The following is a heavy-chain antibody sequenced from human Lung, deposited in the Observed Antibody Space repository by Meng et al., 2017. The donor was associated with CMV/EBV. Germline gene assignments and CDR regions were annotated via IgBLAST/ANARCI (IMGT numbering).Heavy chain of an antibody. V-gene: IGHV1-8*02. J-gene: IGHJ6*02. Sequence: ASVXVSCKASGYTFTSYGISWVRQATGQGLEWMGWMNPNSGNTGYAQKFQGRVTMTRNTSISTAYMELSSLRSEDTAVYYCARNPYSSPGPPSPHVHYYYYGMDVXGQGXTVTVSS. D-gene: IGHD6-13*01. CDR2: MNPNSGNT. CDR1: GYTFTSYG. CDR3: ARNPYSSPGPPSPHVHYYYYGMDV.